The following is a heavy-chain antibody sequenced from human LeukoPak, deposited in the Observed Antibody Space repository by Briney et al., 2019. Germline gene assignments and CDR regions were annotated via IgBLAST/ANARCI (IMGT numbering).Heavy chain of an antibody. Sequence: GESLKISCMGSGFSFTSYWVGWVRQMPGKGLEWMGIIYPGDSDTRYSPSFQGQVTISADKSISTAYLQWSSLKASDTAMYYCARGEPSARYCSSTSCRNWFDPWGQGTLVTVSS. V-gene: IGHV5-51*01. J-gene: IGHJ5*02. CDR1: GFSFTSYW. CDR3: ARGEPSARYCSSTSCRNWFDP. D-gene: IGHD2-2*01. CDR2: IYPGDSDT.